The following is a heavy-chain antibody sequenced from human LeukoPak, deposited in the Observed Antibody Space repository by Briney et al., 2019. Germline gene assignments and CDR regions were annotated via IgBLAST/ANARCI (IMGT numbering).Heavy chain of an antibody. CDR2: ISHDGSKK. CDR3: ARDRYSSSWYDFEY. D-gene: IGHD6-13*01. Sequence: PGGSLRLSCAASEFTFSSYPMHWVRQAPGKGLEWVAVISHDGSKKYYADSVKGRFTISRDNSRSTLYLQMNSLRPEDTAVYYCARDRYSSSWYDFEYWGQGTLVTVSS. J-gene: IGHJ4*02. V-gene: IGHV3-30-3*01. CDR1: EFTFSSYP.